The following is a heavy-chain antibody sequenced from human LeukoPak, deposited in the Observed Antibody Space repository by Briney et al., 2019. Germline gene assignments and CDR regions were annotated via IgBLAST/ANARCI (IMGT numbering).Heavy chain of an antibody. CDR2: INAYNGNT. V-gene: IGHV1-18*01. CDR3: VRDAERGYSYGSDY. J-gene: IGHJ4*02. CDR1: GYTFSSYG. Sequence: ASVKVSCKASGYTFSSYGITWVRQAPGQGLEWMGWINAYNGNTSYAQKLQGRVTITTDTSTSTAYMELRSLRSDDTAVYYCVRDAERGYSYGSDYWGQGTLLTVSS. D-gene: IGHD5-18*01.